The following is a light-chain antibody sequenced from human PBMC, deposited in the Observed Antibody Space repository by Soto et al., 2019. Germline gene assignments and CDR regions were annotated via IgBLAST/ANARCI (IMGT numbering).Light chain of an antibody. Sequence: QSALIQPASVSGSPGQSITISCTGTSSDVGGSNYVSWYQHHPLRAPKLLMFEVSNRPSGVPDRFSGSKSGNTASLTISGLQAEDEADYYCSLYTSSSTYVFGTGTKVTVL. CDR2: EVS. J-gene: IGLJ1*01. V-gene: IGLV2-14*01. CDR3: SLYTSSSTYV. CDR1: SSDVGGSNY.